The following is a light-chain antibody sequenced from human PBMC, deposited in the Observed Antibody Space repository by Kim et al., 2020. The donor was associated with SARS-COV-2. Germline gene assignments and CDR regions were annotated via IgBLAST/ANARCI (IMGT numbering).Light chain of an antibody. J-gene: IGLJ2*01. V-gene: IGLV10-54*04. CDR1: SNNVGLQA. CDR2: RNN. CDR3: SAWDRSLNAVV. Sequence: QTARLICTGNSNNVGLQATSWLQQHQRHPPNLLSYRNNNRPSGISERFSASRSGDTASLTITGLQPEDEADYYCSAWDRSLNAVVFGGGTQLTVL.